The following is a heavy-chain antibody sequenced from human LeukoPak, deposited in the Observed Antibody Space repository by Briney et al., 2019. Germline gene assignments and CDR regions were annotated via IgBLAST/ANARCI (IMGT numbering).Heavy chain of an antibody. D-gene: IGHD3-22*01. J-gene: IGHJ4*02. CDR3: AYSSGYYYVDY. V-gene: IGHV4-30-4*01. Sequence: SGTLSLTCTVSGGSISSGDYYWSWIRRPPGKGLEWIGYIYYSGSTYYNPSLKSRVTISVDTSKNQFSLKLSSVTAADTAVYYCAYSSGYYYVDYWGQGTLVTVSS. CDR1: GGSISSGDYY. CDR2: IYYSGST.